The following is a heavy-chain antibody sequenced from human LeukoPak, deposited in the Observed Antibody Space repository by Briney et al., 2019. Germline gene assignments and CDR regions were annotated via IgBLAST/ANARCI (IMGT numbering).Heavy chain of an antibody. CDR1: GFTFDDYA. CDR3: AKDKNYEGSSSLDY. D-gene: IGHD3-16*01. V-gene: IGHV3-9*01. Sequence: PDRSLRLSCAASGFTFDDYAMHWVRQAPGKGLEWVSGISWNSGSIGYADSVKGRFTISRDNAKNSLYLQMNSLRAEDTALYYCAKDKNYEGSSSLDYWGQGTLVTVSS. CDR2: ISWNSGSI. J-gene: IGHJ4*02.